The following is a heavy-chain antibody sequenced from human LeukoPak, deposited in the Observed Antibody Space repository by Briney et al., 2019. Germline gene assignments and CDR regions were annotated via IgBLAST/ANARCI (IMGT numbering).Heavy chain of an antibody. CDR2: IKQDGIEK. D-gene: IGHD3-16*01. J-gene: IGHJ4*02. V-gene: IGHV3-7*01. CDR3: AREAGGGYYFDY. Sequence: PGGSLRLSCAASGSTFSSYWMSWVRQAPGRGLEWVANIKQDGIEKYYMDSVKGRFTISRDNAKNSLYLQMNSLRAEDTAVYYCAREAGGGYYFDYWGQGTLVTVSS. CDR1: GSTFSSYW.